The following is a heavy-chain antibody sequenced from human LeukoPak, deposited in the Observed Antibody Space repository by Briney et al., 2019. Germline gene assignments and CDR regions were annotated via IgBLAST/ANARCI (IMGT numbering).Heavy chain of an antibody. CDR3: ALNYDLDY. V-gene: IGHV3-48*03. Sequence: PGGSLRLSCAASGFTFSSYEMNWVRQAPGKGLHCFSSISSSFLTIYYADSVHARFTISKDNAKNSLYLQMNSLRAEDTAVYYCALNYDLDYWGQGTLVTVSS. CDR2: ISSSFLTI. J-gene: IGHJ4*02. D-gene: IGHD4-11*01. CDR1: GFTFSSYE.